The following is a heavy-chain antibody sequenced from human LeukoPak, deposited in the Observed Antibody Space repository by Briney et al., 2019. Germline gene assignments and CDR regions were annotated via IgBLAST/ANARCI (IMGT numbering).Heavy chain of an antibody. CDR3: AKDRDIAAAGYYFDY. V-gene: IGHV3-7*01. Sequence: GGSLRLSCAASGFIFTDYWMYWVRQAPGRGLAWVANIKEDGSEKNYVDSVKGRFTISRDNAKDSVYLQMNSLRVEDTAVYYCAKDRDIAAAGYYFDYWGQGTLVTVSS. CDR2: IKEDGSEK. J-gene: IGHJ4*02. D-gene: IGHD6-13*01. CDR1: GFIFTDYW.